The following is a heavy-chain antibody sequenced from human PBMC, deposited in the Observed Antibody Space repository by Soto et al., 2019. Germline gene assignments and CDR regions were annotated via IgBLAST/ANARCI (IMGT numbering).Heavy chain of an antibody. V-gene: IGHV4-31*04. CDR1: GAALNSGNYY. D-gene: IGHD2-8*01. CDR2: IDVTGAV. CDR3: VGRLTSIYNSFDS. J-gene: IGHJ4*02. Sequence: QVRLQESGPGLVKPSETLSLTCSVSGAALNSGNYYWGWIRQVPGKGLEWIGHIDVTGAVDYNPSLRDRITISQDTSERQFSLNLRLVTAADTAIYYCVGRLTSIYNSFDSWGQGTQVTVSS.